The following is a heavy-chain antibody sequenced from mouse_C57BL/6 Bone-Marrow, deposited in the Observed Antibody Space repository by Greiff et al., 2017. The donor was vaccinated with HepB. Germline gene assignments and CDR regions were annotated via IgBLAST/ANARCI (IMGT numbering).Heavy chain of an antibody. V-gene: IGHV14-4*01. D-gene: IGHD1-1*01. CDR2: IDPENGDT. J-gene: IGHJ4*01. Sequence: VQLQQSGAELVRPGASVKLSCTASGFNIKDDYMHWVKQRPEQGLEWIRWIDPENGDTEYASKFQGKATITADTSSNTAYLQLSSLTSEDTAVYYCTMDYGSSYDAMDYWGQGTSVTVSS. CDR3: TMDYGSSYDAMDY. CDR1: GFNIKDDY.